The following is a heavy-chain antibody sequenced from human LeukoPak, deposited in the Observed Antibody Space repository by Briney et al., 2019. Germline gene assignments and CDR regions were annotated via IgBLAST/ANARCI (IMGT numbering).Heavy chain of an antibody. CDR2: INHSGST. J-gene: IGHJ4*02. CDR1: GGSISSYH. D-gene: IGHD5-12*01. V-gene: IGHV4-34*01. Sequence: SETLSLTCTVSGGSISSYHWSWIRQPPGKGLEWIGEINHSGSTNYNPSLKSRVTISVETSKNQFSLKLSSVTAADTAVYYCARGYSGYDSIDDWGQGTLVTVSS. CDR3: ARGYSGYDSIDD.